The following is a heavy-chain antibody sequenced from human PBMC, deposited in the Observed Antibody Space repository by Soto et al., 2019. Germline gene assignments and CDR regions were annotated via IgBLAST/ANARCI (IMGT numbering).Heavy chain of an antibody. CDR2: IYYSGST. CDR3: ARARLSRSWWFDP. V-gene: IGHV4-61*01. Sequence: SETLSLTCTVSGGSISSNIYYWSWIRQPPGKGLEWIGYIYYSGSTNYNPSLKSRVTISVDTSKNQFSLKLSSVTAADTAVYYCARARLSRSWWFDPWGQGTLVTVSS. J-gene: IGHJ5*02. CDR1: GGSISSNIYY. D-gene: IGHD3-10*01.